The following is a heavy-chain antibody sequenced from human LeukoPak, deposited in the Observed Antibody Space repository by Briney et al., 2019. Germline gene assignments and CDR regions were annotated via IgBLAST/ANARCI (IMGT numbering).Heavy chain of an antibody. D-gene: IGHD1-26*01. Sequence: SETLSLTCAVYGGSFSGYYWSWIRQPPGKGLEWIGEINHSGSTNYNPSLKSRVTISVDTSKNQFSLKLSSVTAADTAVYYCARDNVVGGSYYFDYWGQGTLVTVSS. V-gene: IGHV4-34*01. CDR1: GGSFSGYY. J-gene: IGHJ4*02. CDR2: INHSGST. CDR3: ARDNVVGGSYYFDY.